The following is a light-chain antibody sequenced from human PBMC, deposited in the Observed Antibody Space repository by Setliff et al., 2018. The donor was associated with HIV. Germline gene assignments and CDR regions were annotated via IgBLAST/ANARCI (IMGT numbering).Light chain of an antibody. CDR3: QSYDSSNVV. CDR2: EDN. J-gene: IGLJ2*01. CDR1: SGSIASNY. Sequence: FLLTQPHSVSESPGKAVTISCTRSSGSIASNYVQWYQQRPGSSPTTGIYEDNQRPSGVPDRFSGSIDSSSNSASLTISGLKTEDEADYYCQSYDSSNVVFGGGTKVTVL. V-gene: IGLV6-57*01.